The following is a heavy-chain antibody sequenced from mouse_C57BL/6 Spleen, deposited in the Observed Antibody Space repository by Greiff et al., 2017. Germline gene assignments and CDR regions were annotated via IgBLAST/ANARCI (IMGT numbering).Heavy chain of an antibody. CDR1: GYTFTSYD. J-gene: IGHJ3*01. CDR3: ATPPYSYGRGFAY. D-gene: IGHD2-12*01. CDR2: IYPRDGST. V-gene: IGHV1-85*01. Sequence: VQLQQSGPELVKPWASVKLSCTASGYTFTSYDINWVKQRPGQGLEWIGWIYPRDGSTKYNEKFKGKATLTVDTSSSTAYMVLHSLTSEDSAVYFCATPPYSYGRGFAYWGQGTLVTVSA.